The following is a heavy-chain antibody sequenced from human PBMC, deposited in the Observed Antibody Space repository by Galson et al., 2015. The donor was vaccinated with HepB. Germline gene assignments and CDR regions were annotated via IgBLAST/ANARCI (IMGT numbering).Heavy chain of an antibody. CDR1: GFTFSSYS. CDR2: ISSSSSYI. V-gene: IGHV3-21*01. D-gene: IGHD5-18*01. Sequence: PRLSCAASGFTFSSYSMNWVRQAPGKGLEWVSSISSSSSYIYYADSVKGRFTISRDNAKNSLYLQMNSLRAEDTAVYYCARVALVDTAMGFLYWGQGTLVTVSS. CDR3: ARVALVDTAMGFLY. J-gene: IGHJ4*02.